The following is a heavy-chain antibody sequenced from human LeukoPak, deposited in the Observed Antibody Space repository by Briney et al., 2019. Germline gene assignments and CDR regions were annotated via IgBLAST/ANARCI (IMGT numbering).Heavy chain of an antibody. CDR1: GFTFSSYG. D-gene: IGHD3-3*01. CDR2: IRYDGSNK. J-gene: IGHJ4*02. CDR3: AKGAMEFDY. V-gene: IGHV3-30*02. Sequence: GGSLRLSCAASGFTFSSYGMHWVRQAPGKGLEWVAFIRYDGSNKYYADSVKGRFTISRDNSKNTLYLQVNSLRAEDTAVYYCAKGAMEFDYWGQGTLVTVSS.